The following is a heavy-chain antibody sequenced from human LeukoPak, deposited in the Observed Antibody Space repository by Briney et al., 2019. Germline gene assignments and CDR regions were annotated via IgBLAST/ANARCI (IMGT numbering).Heavy chain of an antibody. CDR2: ISPTGGNT. CDR1: GFTFSSAA. CDR3: AKDIQCTY. D-gene: IGHD2-8*01. Sequence: GGSLRLSCAASGFTFSSAAMTWVRQAPGKGLECVSLISPTGGNTFYADSVKGRFTICRDNSKNTLYLEMNSLRAEDTAVYFCAKDIQCTYWGQGALVTVSS. J-gene: IGHJ4*02. V-gene: IGHV3-23*01.